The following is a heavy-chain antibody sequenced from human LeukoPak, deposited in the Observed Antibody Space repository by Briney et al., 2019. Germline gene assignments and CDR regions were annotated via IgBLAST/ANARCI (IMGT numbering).Heavy chain of an antibody. V-gene: IGHV4-59*08. CDR3: ARLPVYSSGWPSGYYYYYYDMDV. J-gene: IGHJ6*02. CDR1: GGSFSGYY. CDR2: IYYSGST. Sequence: SETLSLTCAVYGGSFSGYYWSWIRQPPVKELEWIGYIYYSGSTNYNPSLKSRVTISVDTSKNQFSLKLSSVTAADTAVYYCARLPVYSSGWPSGYYYYYYDMDVWGQGTTVTVSS. D-gene: IGHD6-19*01.